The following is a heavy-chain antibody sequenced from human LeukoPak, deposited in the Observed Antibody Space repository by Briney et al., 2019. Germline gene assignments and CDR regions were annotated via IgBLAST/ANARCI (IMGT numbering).Heavy chain of an antibody. Sequence: GGSLRLSCAASGFTFSSYEMNWVRQAPGKGLEWVSYISSSGSTIYYADSVKGRFTISRDNARNSLYLQMDNLRAEDTGVYYCARDFYDGFALDYWGQGTLVTVSS. CDR2: ISSSGSTI. D-gene: IGHD2/OR15-2a*01. V-gene: IGHV3-48*03. J-gene: IGHJ4*02. CDR3: ARDFYDGFALDY. CDR1: GFTFSSYE.